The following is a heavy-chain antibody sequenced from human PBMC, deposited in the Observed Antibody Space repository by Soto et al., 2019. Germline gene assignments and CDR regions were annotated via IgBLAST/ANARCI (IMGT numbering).Heavy chain of an antibody. CDR3: ARYIPGVRYYGMDV. CDR1: GFTFSSYA. J-gene: IGHJ6*02. V-gene: IGHV3-23*01. D-gene: IGHD2-2*01. Sequence: EVQLLESGGGLVQPGGSLRLSCAASGFTFSSYAMKWVRQAPGKGLEWVSLIGESGTPTYYADSVKGRFTISRDNSGNTLFLEMYSLRAEDTAVYYCARYIPGVRYYGMDVWGQGTTVNLSS. CDR2: IGESGTPT.